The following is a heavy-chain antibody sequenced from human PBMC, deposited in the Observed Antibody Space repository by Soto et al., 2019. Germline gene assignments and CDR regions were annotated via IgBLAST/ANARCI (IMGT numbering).Heavy chain of an antibody. Sequence: VQVLESGGGLAQPGGSLRLSCAASGFNFSIYEMSWVRQAPGKGLEWVSTISGNSVNTHYVDSVKGVFTISRDNSKKTLYLQMNSLRVDDTAIYYCAANWRALDAFDLCGQGRIVSVS. D-gene: IGHD1-1*01. V-gene: IGHV3-23*01. CDR1: GFNFSIYE. CDR3: AANWRALDAFDL. CDR2: ISGNSVNT. J-gene: IGHJ3*01.